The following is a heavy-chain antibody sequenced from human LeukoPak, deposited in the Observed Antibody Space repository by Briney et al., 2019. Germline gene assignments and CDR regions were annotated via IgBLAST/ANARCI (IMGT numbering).Heavy chain of an antibody. CDR3: AREVGGGSYFWGYYMDV. CDR1: GGTFSSYA. CDR2: IIPIFGTA. V-gene: IGHV1-69*13. J-gene: IGHJ6*03. Sequence: SVKVSCKASGGTFSSYAISWVRQAPGQGLEWMGGIIPIFGTANYAQKFQGRVTITADESTSTAYMELRSLRSDDTAVYYCAREVGGGSYFWGYYMDVWGKGTTVTVSS. D-gene: IGHD1-26*01.